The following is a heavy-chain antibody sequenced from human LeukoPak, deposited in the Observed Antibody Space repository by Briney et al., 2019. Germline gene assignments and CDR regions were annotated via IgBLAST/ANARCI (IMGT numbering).Heavy chain of an antibody. CDR1: GYTFTSYY. CDR2: INPSGGST. Sequence: ASVKVSCKASGYTFTSYYMHWVRHTPGQGLEWMGIINPSGGSTSYAQKFQGRVTMTSDTSTSTVYMELSSLRSEDTAVYYCARDRTSMGAFDIWGQGTMVTVSS. CDR3: ARDRTSMGAFDI. V-gene: IGHV1-46*01. J-gene: IGHJ3*02.